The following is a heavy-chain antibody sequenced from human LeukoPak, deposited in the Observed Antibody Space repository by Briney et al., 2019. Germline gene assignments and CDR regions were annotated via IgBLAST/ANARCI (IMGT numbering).Heavy chain of an antibody. CDR1: GFTFSSYE. J-gene: IGHJ4*02. Sequence: PGGSLRLSCAASGFTFSSYEMNWVRQAPGKGLEWVSYISSSGSTIYYADSVKGRFTISRDNAKNSLYLQMNSLRAEDTAVYYCARAELTAGPDYWGQGTLVTVSS. D-gene: IGHD1-14*01. CDR2: ISSSGSTI. CDR3: ARAELTAGPDY. V-gene: IGHV3-48*03.